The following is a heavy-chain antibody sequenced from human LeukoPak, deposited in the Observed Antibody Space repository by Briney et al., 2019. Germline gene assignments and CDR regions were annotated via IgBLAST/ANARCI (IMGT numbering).Heavy chain of an antibody. V-gene: IGHV1-24*01. Sequence: ASVKVSCKVSGYTLTELSMHWVRQAPGKGLEWMGGFDPEDGETIYAQKFQGRVTMTEDASTDTAYMELSSLRSEDTAVYYCATDGLIAPRGYFDYWGQGTLVTVSS. CDR2: FDPEDGET. CDR3: ATDGLIAPRGYFDY. J-gene: IGHJ4*02. D-gene: IGHD3-16*01. CDR1: GYTLTELS.